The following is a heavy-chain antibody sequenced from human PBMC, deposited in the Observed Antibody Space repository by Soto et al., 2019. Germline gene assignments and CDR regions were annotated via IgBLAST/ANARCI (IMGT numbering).Heavy chain of an antibody. V-gene: IGHV4-34*01. CDR2: INHSGST. J-gene: IGHJ4*02. CDR1: GGSFSGYY. CDR3: ARGSGQDIVVVPAASGFDF. Sequence: QVQLQQWGAGLLKPSETLSLTCAVYGGSFSGYYWSWIRQPPGKGLEWIGEINHSGSTNYNPSLKGRVTISVDTSKNQFSLKLSSVTAADTAVYYCARGSGQDIVVVPAASGFDFWGQGTLVTVSS. D-gene: IGHD2-2*01.